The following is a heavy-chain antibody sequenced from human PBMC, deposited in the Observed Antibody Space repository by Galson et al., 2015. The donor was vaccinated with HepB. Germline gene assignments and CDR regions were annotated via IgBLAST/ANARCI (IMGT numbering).Heavy chain of an antibody. CDR1: GLTLSSYG. D-gene: IGHD3-10*01. J-gene: IGHJ4*02. CDR3: ARTRSRGIIGHSYYFDC. Sequence: SLRLPCAASGLTLSSYGMHWVRQAPGKGLEWVAGILYDGSNKQYADSVKGRLTITRDNSKNTLYRQMNSLRGEDTAVYYCARTRSRGIIGHSYYFDCWGQGTLVTV. V-gene: IGHV3-30*04. CDR2: ILYDGSNK.